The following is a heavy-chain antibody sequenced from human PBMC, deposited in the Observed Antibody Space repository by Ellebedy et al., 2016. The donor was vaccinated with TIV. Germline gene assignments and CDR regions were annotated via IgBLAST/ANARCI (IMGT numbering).Heavy chain of an antibody. CDR2: ISNSGEST. V-gene: IGHV3-23*01. D-gene: IGHD1-26*01. CDR3: AKDRIVGARKFDD. J-gene: IGHJ4*02. CDR1: GFTFNSFA. Sequence: GESLKISCVASGFTFNSFAMSWVRQAPGKGLEWVSTISNSGESTNNADSGKGRFTISRDNSKNTLYLQMNGLRAEDTAVYYCAKDRIVGARKFDDWGQGTLVIVSS.